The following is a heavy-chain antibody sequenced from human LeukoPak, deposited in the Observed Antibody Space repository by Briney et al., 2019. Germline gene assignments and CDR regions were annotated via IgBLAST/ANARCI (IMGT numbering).Heavy chain of an antibody. J-gene: IGHJ4*02. V-gene: IGHV3-23*01. CDR2: ISGSGGST. CDR1: GFTFSSYA. CDR3: AKFWGGIAVAGLRQTDKYYFDY. Sequence: GGSLRLSCAASGFTFSSYAMSWVRQAPGKGLEWVSAISGSGGSTYYADSVKGRFTISRDNSKNTLYLQMNSLRAEDTAVYYCAKFWGGIAVAGLRQTDKYYFDYWGQGTLVTVSS. D-gene: IGHD6-19*01.